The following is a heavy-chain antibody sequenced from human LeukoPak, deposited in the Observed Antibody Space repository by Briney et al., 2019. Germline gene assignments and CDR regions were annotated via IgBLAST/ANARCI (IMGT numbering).Heavy chain of an antibody. V-gene: IGHV1-69*13. CDR2: IIPIFGTA. CDR1: GGTFSSYA. D-gene: IGHD3-3*01. CDR3: ARGVRAYYDFCSGYYYYFDY. Sequence: SVKVSCKASGGTFSSYAISWVRQAPGQGLEWMGGIIPIFGTANYAQKFQGRVTITADESTSTAYMELSSLRSEDTAVYYCARGVRAYYDFCSGYYYYFDYWGQGTLVTVSS. J-gene: IGHJ4*02.